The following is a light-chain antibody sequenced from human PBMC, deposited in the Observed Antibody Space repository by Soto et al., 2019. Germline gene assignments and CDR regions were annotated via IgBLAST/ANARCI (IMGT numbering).Light chain of an antibody. V-gene: IGLV2-14*01. CDR3: SSYTGSTTPPVV. CDR2: EVT. CDR1: IDDVGGYHY. Sequence: QSVLTQPASVSGSPGQSITISCTGTIDDVGGYHYVSWFQQHPGKAPKLMIYEVTNRPSGVSSRFSGSKSGNTASLTISGLQAEDEATYYCSSYTGSTTPPVVFGGGTKLTVL. J-gene: IGLJ2*01.